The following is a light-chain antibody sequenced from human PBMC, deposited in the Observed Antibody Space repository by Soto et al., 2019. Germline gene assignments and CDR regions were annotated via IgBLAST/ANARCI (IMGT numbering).Light chain of an antibody. J-gene: IGKJ5*01. CDR3: QQYDDLIT. CDR1: EPISNY. CDR2: DAS. Sequence: IQLTQSPSSLSASIGDRVTITCQASEPISNYLVWYQHKAGKAPKLPIYDASILQTGVPSRFSGSGSGTDFTFTISSLQPEDFATYYCQQYDDLITFGRGTRL. V-gene: IGKV1-33*01.